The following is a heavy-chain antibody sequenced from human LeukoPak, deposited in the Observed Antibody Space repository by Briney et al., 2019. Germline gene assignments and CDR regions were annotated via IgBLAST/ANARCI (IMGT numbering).Heavy chain of an antibody. J-gene: IGHJ4*02. D-gene: IGHD2-2*01. CDR1: GDSFSGFY. Sequence: SETLSLTCAVYGDSFSGFYWSWIRQTPGKGLEWIGEINHSGSTNYNPSLKSRVTISADTSKNQFSLSLSSVTAADTAMYYCARGPLGYCSSSSCHGPGYWGQGTLVTVSS. CDR3: ARGPLGYCSSSSCHGPGY. V-gene: IGHV4-34*01. CDR2: INHSGST.